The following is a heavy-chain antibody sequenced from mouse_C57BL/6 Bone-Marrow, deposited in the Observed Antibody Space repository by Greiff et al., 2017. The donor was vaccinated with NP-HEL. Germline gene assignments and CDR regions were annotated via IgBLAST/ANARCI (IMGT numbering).Heavy chain of an antibody. V-gene: IGHV1-59*01. CDR1: GYTFTSYW. CDR2: IDPSDSYT. D-gene: IGHD2-1*01. CDR3: ARERGSTMALYWYFDV. J-gene: IGHJ1*03. Sequence: QVQLQQPGAELVRPGTSVKLSCKASGYTFTSYWMHWVKQRPGQGLEWIGVIDPSDSYTTYNQKFKGTATLTVDTSSSTAYMQLSSLTSEDSAVYYCARERGSTMALYWYFDVWGTGTTVTVSS.